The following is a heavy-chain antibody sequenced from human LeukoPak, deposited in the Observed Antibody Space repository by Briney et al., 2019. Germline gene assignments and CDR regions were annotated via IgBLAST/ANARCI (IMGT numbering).Heavy chain of an antibody. V-gene: IGHV3-30*18. D-gene: IGHD3-10*02. Sequence: GGSLRLSCAASGFTFSSYGMHWVRQAPGKGLEWVAVISHDGSNKYYADSVKGRFTISRDNSKNTLYLQMNSLRAEDTAVYYCAKDHPMLYFDYWGQGTLVTVSS. CDR2: ISHDGSNK. CDR3: AKDHPMLYFDY. J-gene: IGHJ4*02. CDR1: GFTFSSYG.